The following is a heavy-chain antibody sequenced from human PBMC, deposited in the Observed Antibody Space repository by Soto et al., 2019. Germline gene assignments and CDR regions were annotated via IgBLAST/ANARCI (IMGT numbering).Heavy chain of an antibody. J-gene: IGHJ4*02. CDR1: GGSISSSSHY. D-gene: IGHD3-3*01. Sequence: SEXLSLTCTVSGGSISSSSHYWGWIRQPPGKGLEWIGSISYSGITYYNPSLKSRVTISVDTSKNQFSLKLSSVSAADTAVYYCARGHGGITVFGAPGHFDYWGQGTLVTVSS. CDR3: ARGHGGITVFGAPGHFDY. V-gene: IGHV4-39*01. CDR2: ISYSGIT.